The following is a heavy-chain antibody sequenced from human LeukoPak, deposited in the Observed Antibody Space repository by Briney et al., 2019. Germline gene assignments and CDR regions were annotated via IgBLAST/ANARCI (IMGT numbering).Heavy chain of an antibody. D-gene: IGHD2-2*01. CDR1: GFTFSDSV. V-gene: IGHV1-58*01. CDR3: AADRGGCRSICLFDY. Sequence: SVKVSCKASGFTFSDSVVQWVRQARGQRLEWIGWIVVGSGETSSAQKFQERVTITRDMSTSTADMELSGLRSEDTAVYYCAADRGGCRSICLFDYWGQGTLVTVSS. CDR2: IVVGSGET. J-gene: IGHJ4*02.